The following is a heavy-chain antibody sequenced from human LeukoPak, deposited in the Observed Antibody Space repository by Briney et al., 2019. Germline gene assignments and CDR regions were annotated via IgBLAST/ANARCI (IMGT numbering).Heavy chain of an antibody. CDR3: ARYVVYGSGKYYFDC. CDR1: GGSFSGYY. CDR2: INQSGTT. V-gene: IGHV4-34*01. J-gene: IGHJ4*02. Sequence: SETLSLTCAVYGGSFSGYYWSWIRQPPGKGLEWIGEINQSGTTNYNPSLKSRVTISVDTSENQFSLKLSSVTAADTAVYYCARYVVYGSGKYYFDCWGQGTLVTVSS. D-gene: IGHD3-10*01.